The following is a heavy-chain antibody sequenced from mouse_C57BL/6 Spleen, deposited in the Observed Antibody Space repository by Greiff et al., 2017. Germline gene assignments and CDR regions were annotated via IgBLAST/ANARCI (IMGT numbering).Heavy chain of an antibody. J-gene: IGHJ2*01. D-gene: IGHD2-3*01. CDR2: IYPGDGDT. CDR1: GYAFSSSW. CDR3: AWIYDGYY. V-gene: IGHV1-82*01. Sequence: VQLQQSGPELVKPGASVKISCKASGYAFSSSWMNWVKQRPGKGLEWIGRIYPGDGDTNYNGKFKGKATLTADKSSSTAYMQLSSLTSEDSAVYFCAWIYDGYYWGQGTTRTVSS.